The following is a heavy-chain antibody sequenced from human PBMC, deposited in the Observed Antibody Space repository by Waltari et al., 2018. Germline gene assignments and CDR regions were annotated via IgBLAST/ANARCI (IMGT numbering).Heavy chain of an antibody. CDR1: GGSISSSSYY. Sequence: QLQLQESGPGLVKPSETLSLPCTVSGGSISSSSYYWGWLRQPPGKGLEWIGSIYYSGSTYYNPSLKSRVTISVDTSKNQFSLKLSSVTAADTAVYYCARTRGYSYGIYYYYYYGMDVWGHGTTVTVSS. J-gene: IGHJ6*02. V-gene: IGHV4-39*01. CDR2: IYYSGST. CDR3: ARTRGYSYGIYYYYYYGMDV. D-gene: IGHD5-18*01.